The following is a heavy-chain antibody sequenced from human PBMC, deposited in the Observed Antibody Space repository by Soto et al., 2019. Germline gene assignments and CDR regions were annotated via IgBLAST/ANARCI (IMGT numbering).Heavy chain of an antibody. CDR2: ISAYNGNR. D-gene: IGHD1-26*01. Sequence: ASVKVSCKASGYTFSHYGIGWVRQAPGQGLEWMGWISAYNGNRHFAEGLRGRITMTANTTTSTADMELRSLSSDDTAVYYCARGGQECSNSGCGYIYDGMDVWGQGTTVTVSS. V-gene: IGHV1-18*01. CDR3: ARGGQECSNSGCGYIYDGMDV. J-gene: IGHJ6*02. CDR1: GYTFSHYG.